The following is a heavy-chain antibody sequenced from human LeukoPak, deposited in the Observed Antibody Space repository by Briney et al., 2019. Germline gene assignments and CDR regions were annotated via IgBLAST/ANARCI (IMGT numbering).Heavy chain of an antibody. CDR2: ISAAGGTT. J-gene: IGHJ4*02. V-gene: IGHV3-23*01. CDR3: ATKSGDIDY. CDR1: GFTFSSYD. D-gene: IGHD1-1*01. Sequence: GGSLRLSCAASGFTFSSYDMSWVRQAPGKGLEWVSVISAAGGTTYYADSVKGRFTTSRDNSKNTLYLQMNSLRAEDTAIYYCATKSGDIDYWGQGTLVTVSS.